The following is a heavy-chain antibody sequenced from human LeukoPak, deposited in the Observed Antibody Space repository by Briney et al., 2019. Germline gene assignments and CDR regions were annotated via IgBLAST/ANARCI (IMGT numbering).Heavy chain of an antibody. D-gene: IGHD2-2*01. J-gene: IGHJ3*02. CDR1: GFTFSGSA. CDR2: IRSKANSYAT. Sequence: GGSLKLSCAASGFTFSGSAVHWVRQASGKGLEWVGRIRSKANSYATAYAASVKGRFTISRDDSKNTAYLQMNSLKTEDTAVYYCTSLIDCSSTSCYSAFDIWGQGTMVTVSS. V-gene: IGHV3-73*01. CDR3: TSLIDCSSTSCYSAFDI.